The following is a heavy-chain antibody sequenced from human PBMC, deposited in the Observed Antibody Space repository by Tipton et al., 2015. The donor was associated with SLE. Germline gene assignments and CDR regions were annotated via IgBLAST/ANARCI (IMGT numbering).Heavy chain of an antibody. J-gene: IGHJ4*02. CDR1: GGSISSYY. CDR3: ARELWGSLDY. V-gene: IGHV4-59*01. Sequence: TLSLTCTVSGGSISSYYWSWIRQPPGKGLEWIGHIYYSGSTNYNPSLKSRVTISIDTSKNQFSLKLSSVTAADTAVYYCARELWGSLDYWGQGTLLTVSS. D-gene: IGHD7-27*01. CDR2: IYYSGST.